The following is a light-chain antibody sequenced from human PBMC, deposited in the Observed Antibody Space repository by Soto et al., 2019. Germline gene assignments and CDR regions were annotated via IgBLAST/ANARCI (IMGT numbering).Light chain of an antibody. J-gene: IGKJ4*01. CDR3: PHRAHWQLT. Sequence: EIVLTQSPATLSLSPGERATLSCRASQSVTTYLAWYQQKPGQAPRLLIYDAFYRATGIPDRFSGSGSGTHLTITLSSLEPEDFAVYCCPHRAHWQLTCGGGTKVEVK. V-gene: IGKV3-11*01. CDR2: DAF. CDR1: QSVTTY.